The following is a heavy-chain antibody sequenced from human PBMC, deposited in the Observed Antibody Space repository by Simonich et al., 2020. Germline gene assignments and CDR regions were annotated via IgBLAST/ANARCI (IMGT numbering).Heavy chain of an antibody. V-gene: IGHV4-59*08. D-gene: IGHD1-26*01. CDR1: GGSISSYY. J-gene: IGHJ6*02. Sequence: QVQLQESGPGLVKPSETLSLTCTVSGGSISSYYWSWIRQPPGKGLEWIGYIYYSGSTNYTPSLKSRVTISVATSKNQFSLKLSSVTAADTAVYYCARSLGYYYYYYGMDVWGQGTTVTVSS. CDR2: IYYSGST. CDR3: ARSLGYYYYYYGMDV.